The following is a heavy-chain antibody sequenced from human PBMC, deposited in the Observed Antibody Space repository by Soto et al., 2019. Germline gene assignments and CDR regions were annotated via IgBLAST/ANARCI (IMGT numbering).Heavy chain of an antibody. CDR3: ARVAAWDSFDP. J-gene: IGHJ5*01. CDR1: GDSVSRGGSS. CDR2: IYNSGST. D-gene: IGHD6-13*01. V-gene: IGHV4-30-2*06. Sequence: KPSETMSLTCAVSGDSVSRGGSSWSWIRQSPGKGLEWLGYIYNSGSTYYNPSLRGRASISIDRSRNQFSLELTPVTAADTALYYCARVAAWDSFDPWGQGILVTAPQ.